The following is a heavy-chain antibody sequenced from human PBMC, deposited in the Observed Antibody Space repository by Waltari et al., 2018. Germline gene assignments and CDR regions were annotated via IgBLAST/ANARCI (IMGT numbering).Heavy chain of an antibody. CDR1: GFSLSSYW. Sequence: EVQLVESGGALVQPGGSLRLSCAASGFSLSSYWMNWVRQAPGKGLEGVAIINLDGNVKSYVTSGKGRFTISRDNIKNALYLQMNSLRAEDTAVYYCARGQGYLIDYWGQGTLVTVSS. CDR3: ARGQGYLIDY. J-gene: IGHJ4*02. CDR2: INLDGNVK. D-gene: IGHD3-22*01. V-gene: IGHV3-7*01.